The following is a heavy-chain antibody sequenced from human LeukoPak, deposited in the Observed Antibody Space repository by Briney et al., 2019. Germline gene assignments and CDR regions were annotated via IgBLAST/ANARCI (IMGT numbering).Heavy chain of an antibody. V-gene: IGHV3-30-3*01. CDR3: ARLDIVLS. Sequence: PGGSLRLSCAASGFTFSSYAMHWVRQAPGKGLEWVAVISYDGSNKYYADSVKGRFTISRDNSKNTLYLQMNSLRAEDTAMYYCARLDIVLSWGQGALVTVSS. D-gene: IGHD2-2*03. CDR1: GFTFSSYA. CDR2: ISYDGSNK. J-gene: IGHJ5*02.